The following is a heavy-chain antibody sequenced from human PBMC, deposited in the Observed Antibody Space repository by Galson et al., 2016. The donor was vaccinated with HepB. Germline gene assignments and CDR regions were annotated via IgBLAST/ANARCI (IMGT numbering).Heavy chain of an antibody. V-gene: IGHV2-5*02. D-gene: IGHD3-10*01. Sequence: PALVKPTQTLTLTCTFPGFSLRTSGVGVGWIRQPPGRALEWLALIYWDDDKRYSLSLKSRLAITKDTSKHQVVLTLTNMDPVVTGTYYCAHSSGDTNSRNWFDPWAQGTLVTVSS. CDR2: IYWDDDK. J-gene: IGHJ5*02. CDR1: GFSLRTSGVG. CDR3: AHSSGDTNSRNWFDP.